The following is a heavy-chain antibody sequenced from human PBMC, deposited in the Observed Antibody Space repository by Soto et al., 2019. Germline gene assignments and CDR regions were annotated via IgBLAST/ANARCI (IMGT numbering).Heavy chain of an antibody. CDR1: GGSISRYY. CDR3: ARDLWGYCGTDCYPLDV. D-gene: IGHD2-21*02. Sequence: QVRLQESGPGLVKPSETLSLTCTVSGGSISRYYWSWIRQPPGKGLEGIGYLYNTGSTIYNPSLESRVTISVDTSKNQFSLKLNSVTAADTAVYYCARDLWGYCGTDCYPLDVWGPGTTVTVSS. CDR2: LYNTGST. J-gene: IGHJ6*02. V-gene: IGHV4-59*01.